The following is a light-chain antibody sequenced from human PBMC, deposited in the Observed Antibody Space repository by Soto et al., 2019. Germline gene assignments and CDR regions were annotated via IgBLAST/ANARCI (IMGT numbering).Light chain of an antibody. CDR3: NSYTSSSTYV. CDR2: DVT. J-gene: IGLJ1*01. V-gene: IGLV2-14*03. Sequence: QSALTQPASVSGSPGQSITISCTGTSSDVGGFNNVSWYQQHPGKAPKLTIYDVTNRPSGVSYRFSGSKSGNTASLTISGLQAEDEADYYCNSYTSSSTYVYGTGTKLTVL. CDR1: SSDVGGFNN.